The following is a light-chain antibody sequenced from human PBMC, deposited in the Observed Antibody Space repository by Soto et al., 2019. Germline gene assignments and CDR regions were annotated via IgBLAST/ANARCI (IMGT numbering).Light chain of an antibody. J-gene: IGKJ4*01. CDR2: AAS. V-gene: IGKV1-6*01. Sequence: IQMPQSPSSASASVGDRVTMTCRASQAIRNDLGWYQQKPGKAPELLIYAASTLQSGVPSRFSGSGSGTDFTLTINSLQPEDFATYYCLQDYTFPLTFGGGTKVDIK. CDR1: QAIRND. CDR3: LQDYTFPLT.